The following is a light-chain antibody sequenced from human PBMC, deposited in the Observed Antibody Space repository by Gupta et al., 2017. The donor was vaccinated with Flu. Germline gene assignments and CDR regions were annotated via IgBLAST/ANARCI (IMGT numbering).Light chain of an antibody. V-gene: IGLV2-14*01. CDR1: SSDLGGYNY. Sequence: SITMTCTGTSSDLGGYNYVSWYHHHPGKAPKLMIFEVNRRPSGVADRFSDSKSGNTASLTISDRQAEDEADYYYSSFSSSTILIFGGGTKVTVL. J-gene: IGLJ2*01. CDR3: SSFSSSTILI. CDR2: EVN.